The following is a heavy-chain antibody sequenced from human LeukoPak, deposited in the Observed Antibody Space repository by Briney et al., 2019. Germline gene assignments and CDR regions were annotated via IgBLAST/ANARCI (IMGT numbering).Heavy chain of an antibody. Sequence: GGSLRLSCAASGFTFSSYAMHWVRQAPGKGLGWVAVISYDGSNKYYADSVKGRFTISRDNSKNTLYLQMNSLRAEDTAVYYCARDGPVLRYFDWLHTNWFDPWGQGTLVTVSS. D-gene: IGHD3-9*01. J-gene: IGHJ5*02. CDR3: ARDGPVLRYFDWLHTNWFDP. CDR1: GFTFSSYA. V-gene: IGHV3-30-3*01. CDR2: ISYDGSNK.